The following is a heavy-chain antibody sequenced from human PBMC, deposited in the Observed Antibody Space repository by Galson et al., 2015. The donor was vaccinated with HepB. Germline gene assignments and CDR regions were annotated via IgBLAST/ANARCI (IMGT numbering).Heavy chain of an antibody. CDR3: AKGVREVSDSPT. D-gene: IGHD3-10*01. V-gene: IGHV3-23*01. CDR1: GFRFSDYV. Sequence: SLRLSCAASGFRFSDYVIRWVRQAPGKGLECVSAISEGGETTYYADSVKGRFTISRDNSKNTLYLQMNSLRVEDTAVYYCAKGVREVSDSPTWGQGTLVTVSS. CDR2: ISEGGETT. J-gene: IGHJ5*02.